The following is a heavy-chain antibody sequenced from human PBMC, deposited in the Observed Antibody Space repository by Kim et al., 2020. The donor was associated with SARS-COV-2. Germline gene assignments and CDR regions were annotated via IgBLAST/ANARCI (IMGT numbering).Heavy chain of an antibody. CDR3: TTDPQLDVDY. Sequence: TTDYAAHVKGRFTISRDDSKNTLFLQMNSLKTEDTAVYYCTTDPQLDVDYWGQGTLVTVSS. CDR2: TT. V-gene: IGHV3-15*01. D-gene: IGHD1-1*01. J-gene: IGHJ4*02.